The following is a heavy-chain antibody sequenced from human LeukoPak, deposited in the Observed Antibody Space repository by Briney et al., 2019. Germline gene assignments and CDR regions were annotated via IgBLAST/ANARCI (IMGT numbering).Heavy chain of an antibody. J-gene: IGHJ4*02. V-gene: IGHV3-21*01. CDR2: ISKSGTYI. D-gene: IGHD2-2*01. Sequence: GGSLRLSCAASGFTFRDYTMNWVRQAPGKGLEWVSAISKSGTYIKYADSVKGRFTVSRDNAKNLLFLQMNSLRVEDTAVYYCAREVVIVVEPAANTIDYWGQGTRVTVSS. CDR3: AREVVIVVEPAANTIDY. CDR1: GFTFRDYT.